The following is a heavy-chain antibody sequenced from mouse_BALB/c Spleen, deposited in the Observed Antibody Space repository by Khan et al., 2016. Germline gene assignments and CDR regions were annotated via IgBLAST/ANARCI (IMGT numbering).Heavy chain of an antibody. J-gene: IGHJ2*01. Sequence: QIQLVESGPELKKPGETVKISCKASGYSFTNYGMNWVKQAPGKALKWMGWINTDIGKPKYADDFTGRFACSLETSANTAYLLINNLNMQDIATYFCARGRYYYDTTYFFAYWGQGTTLTVSS. V-gene: IGHV9-1*02. D-gene: IGHD1-1*01. CDR3: ARGRYYYDTTYFFAY. CDR2: INTDIGKP. CDR1: GYSFTNYG.